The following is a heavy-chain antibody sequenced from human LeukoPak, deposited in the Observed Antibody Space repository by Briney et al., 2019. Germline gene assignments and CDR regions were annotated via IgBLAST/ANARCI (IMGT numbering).Heavy chain of an antibody. CDR1: GFTLSSYW. J-gene: IGHJ6*02. D-gene: IGHD1-26*01. CDR3: ARERSSSGSYYYYYYGMDV. CDR2: IKQEGSEN. V-gene: IGHV3-7*01. Sequence: GGSLRLSCAASGFTLSSYWMSWVRQAPGKGLGWVANIKQEGSENFYVDSVKGGFTISRDNAKNSLYLQMNSLRGEDTAVYYCARERSSSGSYYYYYYGMDVWGQGTTVTVSS.